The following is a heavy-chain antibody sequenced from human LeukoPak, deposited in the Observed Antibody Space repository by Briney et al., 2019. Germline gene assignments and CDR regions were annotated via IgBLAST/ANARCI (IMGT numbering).Heavy chain of an antibody. CDR1: GFTFSSYA. CDR3: AKDSARQYYYDSSGYYSFDY. V-gene: IGHV3-23*01. Sequence: GGSLRLSCAASGFTFSSYAMSWVRQAPGKGLEWVSAISGSGGSTYYANSVKGRLTISRDNSKNTLYLQMNRLSAEDTAVYYCAKDSARQYYYDSSGYYSFDYWGQGTLVTVSS. J-gene: IGHJ4*02. D-gene: IGHD3-22*01. CDR2: ISGSGGST.